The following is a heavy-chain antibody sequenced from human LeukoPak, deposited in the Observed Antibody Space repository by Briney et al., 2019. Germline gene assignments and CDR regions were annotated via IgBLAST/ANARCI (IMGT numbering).Heavy chain of an antibody. Sequence: GASVKVSCKTSGYTFTSYHMHRVRQAPGQGLEWVAIIKSTGDTTVYAQKFQGRVTVTRDTSTSTVYMDLSSLSSEDTAVYYCVREDAHTYYFDFWGPGTLVTVSS. CDR3: VREDAHTYYFDF. D-gene: IGHD2-2*01. CDR2: IKSTGDTT. J-gene: IGHJ4*02. CDR1: GYTFTSYH. V-gene: IGHV1-46*01.